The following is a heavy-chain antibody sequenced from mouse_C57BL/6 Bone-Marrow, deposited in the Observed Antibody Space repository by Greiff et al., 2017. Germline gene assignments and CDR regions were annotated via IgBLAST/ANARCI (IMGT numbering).Heavy chain of an antibody. CDR1: GFTFSDYY. D-gene: IGHD2-3*01. V-gene: IGHV5-16*01. CDR3: AREGDGYYPY. J-gene: IGHJ3*01. CDR2: INYDGSST. Sequence: EVKLMESEGGLVQPGSSMKLSCTASGFTFSDYYMAWVRQVPEKGLEWVANINYDGSSTYYLDSLKSRFIISRDNAKNILYLQMSSLKSEDTATYYCAREGDGYYPYWGQGTLVTVSA.